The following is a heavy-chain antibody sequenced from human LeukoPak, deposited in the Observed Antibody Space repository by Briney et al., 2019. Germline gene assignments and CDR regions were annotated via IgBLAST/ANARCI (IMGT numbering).Heavy chain of an antibody. D-gene: IGHD6-13*01. J-gene: IGHJ3*02. CDR3: ARVKGSSWQEWEDAFDI. CDR2: MSYDGGNK. CDR1: GFTFSSYA. Sequence: QSGGSLRLSCAASGFTFSSYAMHWVRQAPGKWRECMAAMSYDGGNKYYADSVKGRFTISRDNSTNTLYLEMNSLRADDTAVYYCARVKGSSWQEWEDAFDIWGQGTMVTVSS. V-gene: IGHV3-30*01.